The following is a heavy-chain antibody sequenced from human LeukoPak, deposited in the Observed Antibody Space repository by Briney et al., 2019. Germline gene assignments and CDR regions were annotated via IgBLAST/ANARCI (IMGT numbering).Heavy chain of an antibody. Sequence: GGSLRLSCAAFGFTFSSYWMTWVRQAPGKGLEWVANIKQDGSEKYHVDSVKGRFTISRDNAKNSLYLQMNSLRAEDTAVYYCARDTGCSGGTCYSFYDYWGQGTLVTVSS. D-gene: IGHD2-15*01. CDR2: IKQDGSEK. J-gene: IGHJ4*02. CDR3: ARDTGCSGGTCYSFYDY. CDR1: GFTFSSYW. V-gene: IGHV3-7*01.